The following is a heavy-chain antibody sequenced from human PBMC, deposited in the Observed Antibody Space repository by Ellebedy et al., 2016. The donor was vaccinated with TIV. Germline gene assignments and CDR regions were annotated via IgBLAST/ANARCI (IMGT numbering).Heavy chain of an antibody. Sequence: PGGSLRLSCAASGFTFSTYAVHWVRQAPDKGLEWVAVISSDGSSKYYADSVKGRFTMSRDNSKNTLYLQMNSLRTEDTAVYYFARGGLYGTSVEWFDYWGQGTLVTVSS. V-gene: IGHV3-30-3*01. J-gene: IGHJ4*02. CDR3: ARGGLYGTSVEWFDY. CDR1: GFTFSTYA. D-gene: IGHD3-3*01. CDR2: ISSDGSSK.